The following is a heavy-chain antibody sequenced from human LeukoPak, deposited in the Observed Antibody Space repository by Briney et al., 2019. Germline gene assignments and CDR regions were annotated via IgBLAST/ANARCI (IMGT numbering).Heavy chain of an antibody. D-gene: IGHD6-19*01. J-gene: IGHJ4*02. CDR3: ARDLSGWYTFDY. CDR1: GFTFSSHG. V-gene: IGHV3-30*03. CDR2: ISYDGSNK. Sequence: PGGSLRLSCAASGFTFSSHGMHWVRQAPGKGLEWVAVISYDGSNKYCTDSVKGRFTISRDNSTNTLYLEMNSLRAEDTAVYYCARDLSGWYTFDYWGQGTLVTVSS.